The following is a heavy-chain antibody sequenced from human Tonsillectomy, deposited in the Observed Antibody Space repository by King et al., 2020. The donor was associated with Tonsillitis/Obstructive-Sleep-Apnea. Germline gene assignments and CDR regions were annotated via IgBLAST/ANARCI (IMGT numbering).Heavy chain of an antibody. V-gene: IGHV2-5*02. CDR3: ARLYDSSGYALALAFDM. D-gene: IGHD3-22*01. Sequence: ITLKESGPTLVKPTQTLTLTCSFSGFSLSTSGVGVGWIRQPPGKALEWLALIYWDDDKRYSPSLKSSLTITKDTSKTQVVLTMTNMDPVDTATYSCARLYDSSGYALALAFDMWGQGTMVTVSS. CDR1: GFSLSTSGVG. J-gene: IGHJ3*02. CDR2: IYWDDDK.